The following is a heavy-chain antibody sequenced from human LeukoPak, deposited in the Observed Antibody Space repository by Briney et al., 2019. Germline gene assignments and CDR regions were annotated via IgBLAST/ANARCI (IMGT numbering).Heavy chain of an antibody. V-gene: IGHV4-38-2*02. J-gene: IGHJ4*02. CDR3: ARDDSSGWVC. Sequence: SETLSLTCSVSGFSIGSGFYWGWIRQSPRKGLEWIGSLYHSGSTYSNPSFKSRISMSVDTSRNHFSLKLLSVTAADTAVYYCARDDSSGWVCWGQGILVTVSS. D-gene: IGHD6-19*01. CDR1: GFSIGSGFY. CDR2: LYHSGST.